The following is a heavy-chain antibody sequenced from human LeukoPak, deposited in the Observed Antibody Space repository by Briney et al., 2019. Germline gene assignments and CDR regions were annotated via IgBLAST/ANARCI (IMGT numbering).Heavy chain of an antibody. CDR1: GFTFRRYE. V-gene: IGHV3-48*03. J-gene: IGHJ4*02. CDR3: ARDGHDYGDYGFDY. D-gene: IGHD4-17*01. CDR2: ISSSGSTI. Sequence: GGSLRLSCAASGFTFRRYEMNWVRQAPGKGLEWVSYISSSGSTIYYADSVKGRFTISRDNAKNSLYLQMNSLRAEDTAVYYCARDGHDYGDYGFDYWGQGTLVTVSS.